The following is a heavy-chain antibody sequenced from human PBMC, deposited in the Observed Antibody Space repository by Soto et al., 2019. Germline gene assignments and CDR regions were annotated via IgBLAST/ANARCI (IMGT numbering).Heavy chain of an antibody. CDR1: GGTFSSYS. Sequence: QVQLVQSGAEVKKPGSSVKVSCKASGGTFSSYSINWVRQAPGQGLEWMGEIIPIFGTANYAQKFQGRVTITADESTSTAYLELSSLRSEDTAVYYCARDGGRHSGGIDYWGQGTLVTVSS. V-gene: IGHV1-69*01. CDR3: ARDGGRHSGGIDY. D-gene: IGHD1-26*01. CDR2: IIPIFGTA. J-gene: IGHJ4*02.